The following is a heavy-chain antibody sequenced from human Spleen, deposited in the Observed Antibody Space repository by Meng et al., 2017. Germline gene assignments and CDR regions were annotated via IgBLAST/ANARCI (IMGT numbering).Heavy chain of an antibody. V-gene: IGHV3-7*03. Sequence: ETLSLTCAASGFTFSSYWMSWVRQAPGKGLEWVANIKQDGSEKYYVDSVKGRFTISRDNAKNSLYLQMNSLRAEDTALYYCARGGYYWGQGTLVTVSS. CDR1: GFTFSSYW. CDR3: ARGGYY. J-gene: IGHJ4*02. CDR2: IKQDGSEK.